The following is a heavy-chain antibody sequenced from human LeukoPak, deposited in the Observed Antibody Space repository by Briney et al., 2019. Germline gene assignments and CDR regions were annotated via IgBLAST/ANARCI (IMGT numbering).Heavy chain of an antibody. CDR3: ASGGIRRRYCTESVGPTRGMEV. CDR1: GFTVSSNY. CDR2: IYSGGST. V-gene: IGHV3-66*02. Sequence: GWSLRLSCAASGFTVSSNYMSWVRQAPAKGVEWVSVIYSGGSTCYADSVKGRFTISRDNYKNTLYLQMNSLRADDTAVYYCASGGIRRRYCTESVGPTRGMEVLGQGATGTVSS. D-gene: IGHD2-8*02. J-gene: IGHJ6*01.